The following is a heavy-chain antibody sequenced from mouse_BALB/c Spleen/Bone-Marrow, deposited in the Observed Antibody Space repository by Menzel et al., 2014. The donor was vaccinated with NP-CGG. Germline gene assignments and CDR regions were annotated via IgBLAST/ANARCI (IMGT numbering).Heavy chain of an antibody. J-gene: IGHJ1*01. CDR1: GYTFTDYY. CDR2: IYPGGGNT. V-gene: IGHV1-84*02. Sequence: QVQLQQPGPELVKPGASVKISCKASGYTFTDYYINWVKQKPGQGLEWIGWIYPGGGNTKYNEKFKGKATLTVDTSSSTAYMQLSSLTSEDTAVYFCARPPYYYGSSYYWYFDVWAQGPRSPSPQ. CDR3: ARPPYYYGSSYYWYFDV. D-gene: IGHD1-1*01.